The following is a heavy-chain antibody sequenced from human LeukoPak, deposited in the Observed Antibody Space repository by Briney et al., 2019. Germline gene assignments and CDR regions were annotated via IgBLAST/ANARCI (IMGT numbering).Heavy chain of an antibody. Sequence: ASVQVSCKASGYTFTGYYMHWVRRAPGQGLEWMGWINPNSGGTNYAQKFQGRVTMTRDTSISTAYMELSRLRSDDTAVYYCARGGGYSGYDPIDYWGQGTLVTVSS. CDR1: GYTFTGYY. D-gene: IGHD5-12*01. CDR2: INPNSGGT. J-gene: IGHJ4*02. CDR3: ARGGGYSGYDPIDY. V-gene: IGHV1-2*02.